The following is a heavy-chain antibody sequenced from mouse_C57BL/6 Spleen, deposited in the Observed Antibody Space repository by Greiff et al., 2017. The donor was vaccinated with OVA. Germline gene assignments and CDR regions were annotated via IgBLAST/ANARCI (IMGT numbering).Heavy chain of an antibody. J-gene: IGHJ2*01. CDR2: LSSGGDYI. Sequence: DVKLVESGGGLVKPGGSLKLSCAASGFTFSSYAMSWVRQTPEKRLEWVAYLSSGGDYIYYADTVKGRFTISRDNARNTLYLQMSSLKSEDTAMDYCTREGYYGSSLFDYWGQGTTLTVSS. CDR1: GFTFSSYA. CDR3: TREGYYGSSLFDY. V-gene: IGHV5-9-1*02. D-gene: IGHD1-1*01.